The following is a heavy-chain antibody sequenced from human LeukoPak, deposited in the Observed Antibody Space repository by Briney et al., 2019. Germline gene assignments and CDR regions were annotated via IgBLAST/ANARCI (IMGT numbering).Heavy chain of an antibody. Sequence: ASVKVSCKASGYTFTSYDINWVRQATGQGLEWMGWMNPNSGNTGYAQKFQGRVTMARNTSISTAYMELSSLRSEDAAVYYCARVFVIAAGDDYYYMDVWGKGTTVTISS. CDR1: GYTFTSYD. V-gene: IGHV1-8*01. J-gene: IGHJ6*03. CDR2: MNPNSGNT. D-gene: IGHD6-13*01. CDR3: ARVFVIAAGDDYYYMDV.